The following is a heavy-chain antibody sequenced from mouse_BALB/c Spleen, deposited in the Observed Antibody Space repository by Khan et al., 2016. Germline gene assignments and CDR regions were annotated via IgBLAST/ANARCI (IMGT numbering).Heavy chain of an antibody. CDR2: INPDSSTI. CDR3: ARRYYYGRYFDV. D-gene: IGHD1-1*01. Sequence: EVKLLESGGGLVQPGGSLKLSCAASGFDFSRYWMSWVRQAPGKGLEWIGEINPDSSTINYTPSLKDKFIISRDNAKNTLYLQMSKVRSEDTALYNYARRYYYGRYFDVWDAGTTVTVSS. V-gene: IGHV4-1*02. J-gene: IGHJ1*01. CDR1: GFDFSRYW.